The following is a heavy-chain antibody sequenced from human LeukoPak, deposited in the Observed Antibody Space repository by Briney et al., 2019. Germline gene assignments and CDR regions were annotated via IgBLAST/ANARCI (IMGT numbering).Heavy chain of an antibody. Sequence: SETLSLTCTVSGGSISSSSYYWGWIRQPPGKGLEWIGSIYYSGSTYYNPSLKSRVTISVDTSKNQFSLKLSSVTAADTAVYYCARRTLYGSGRYNNWFDPWGQGTLVTVSS. J-gene: IGHJ5*02. V-gene: IGHV4-39*01. D-gene: IGHD3-10*01. CDR3: ARRTLYGSGRYNNWFDP. CDR2: IYYSGST. CDR1: GGSISSSSYY.